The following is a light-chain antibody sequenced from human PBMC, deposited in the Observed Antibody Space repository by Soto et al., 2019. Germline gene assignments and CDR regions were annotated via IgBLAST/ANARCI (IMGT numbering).Light chain of an antibody. Sequence: DIVMTQSPDSLAVSLGESATINCKSSQSVLFSTNNKNYLAWYQQKPGQSPRLLIYWASTRESGVPDRFSGSGSGTDFTLTISSLQAADVAVYFCQQYYSPPWTFGPGTK. CDR1: QSVLFSTNNKNY. CDR3: QQYYSPPWT. CDR2: WAS. J-gene: IGKJ1*01. V-gene: IGKV4-1*01.